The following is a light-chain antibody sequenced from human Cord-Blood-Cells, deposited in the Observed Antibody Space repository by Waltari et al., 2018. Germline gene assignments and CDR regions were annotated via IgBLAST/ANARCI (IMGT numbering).Light chain of an antibody. Sequence: EIVLTQSPATLSLYPGESATLSCRASQSVSSYLAWYQQKPGQAPRLLIYDASNRATGIPARFSGSGSGTDFTLTISSLEPEDFAVYYCQQRSNWPPLTFGGGTKVEIK. CDR1: QSVSSY. CDR3: QQRSNWPPLT. V-gene: IGKV3-11*01. J-gene: IGKJ4*01. CDR2: DAS.